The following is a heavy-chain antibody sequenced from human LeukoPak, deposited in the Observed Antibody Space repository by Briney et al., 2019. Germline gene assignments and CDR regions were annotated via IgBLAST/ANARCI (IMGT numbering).Heavy chain of an antibody. CDR1: GGSISSYY. V-gene: IGHV4-59*01. CDR2: IHYSGST. D-gene: IGHD2-15*01. Sequence: SETLSLTCTVSGGSISSYYWSWIRQPPGKGLEWIGYIHYSGSTNYNPSLKSRVTISVDTSKNQFSLKLSSVTAADTAVYYCAIKGYCSGGSCSTLPYFDYWGQGTLVTVSS. CDR3: AIKGYCSGGSCSTLPYFDY. J-gene: IGHJ4*02.